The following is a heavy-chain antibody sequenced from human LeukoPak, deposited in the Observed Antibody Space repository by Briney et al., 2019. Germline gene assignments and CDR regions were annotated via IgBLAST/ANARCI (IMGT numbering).Heavy chain of an antibody. CDR2: INPSSGGT. J-gene: IGHJ3*02. CDR1: GYTFTNYY. D-gene: IGHD6-19*01. Sequence: ASVKVSCKASGYTFTNYYLHWVRQAPGQELEWMGWINPSSGGTNYAQNFQGRVTMARDTSISTAYMELTSLGSDDTAVYFCAADSSGWSDDSLDIWGQGTMVTVSS. CDR3: AADSSGWSDDSLDI. V-gene: IGHV1-2*02.